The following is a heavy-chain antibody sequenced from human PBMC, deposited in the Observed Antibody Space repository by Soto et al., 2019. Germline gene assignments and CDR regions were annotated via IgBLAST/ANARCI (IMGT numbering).Heavy chain of an antibody. V-gene: IGHV4-59*01. CDR2: IFYSGDT. J-gene: IGHJ4*02. CDR1: GGSINNYH. CDR3: ARLSNYGNGWSTFDY. Sequence: SETLSLTCAVYGGSINNYHWIWIRQPPGKGLEWIGYIFYSGDTNSSPSLKSRVTISVDTSKNQFSLKLSSVTTADTAVYYCARLSNYGNGWSTFDYWGRGTLLTVSS. D-gene: IGHD6-19*01.